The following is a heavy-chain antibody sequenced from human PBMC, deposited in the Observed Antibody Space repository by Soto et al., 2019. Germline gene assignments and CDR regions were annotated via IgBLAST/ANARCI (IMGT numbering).Heavy chain of an antibody. Sequence: ASVKVSCKASGYTFTSYDINWVRQATGQGLEWMGWMNPNSGNTGYAQKFQGRVTMTRKTSISTAYMELSSLRSEDTAVYYCARGRKSVIYYYYGMDVWGQGTTVTVSS. V-gene: IGHV1-8*01. D-gene: IGHD2-21*01. CDR2: MNPNSGNT. CDR3: ARGRKSVIYYYYGMDV. J-gene: IGHJ6*02. CDR1: GYTFTSYD.